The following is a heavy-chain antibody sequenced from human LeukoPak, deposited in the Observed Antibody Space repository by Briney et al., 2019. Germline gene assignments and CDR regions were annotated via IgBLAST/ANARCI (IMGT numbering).Heavy chain of an antibody. CDR3: ARDRATIFGVVIATFDY. Sequence: GASVKVSCKASGYTFTSYGISWVRQAPGQGLEWMGWISAYNGNTNYAQKLQARVTMTTDTSTSTAYMELRSLRSDDTAVYYCARDRATIFGVVIATFDYWGQGTLVTVSS. V-gene: IGHV1-18*01. CDR1: GYTFTSYG. J-gene: IGHJ4*02. CDR2: ISAYNGNT. D-gene: IGHD3-3*01.